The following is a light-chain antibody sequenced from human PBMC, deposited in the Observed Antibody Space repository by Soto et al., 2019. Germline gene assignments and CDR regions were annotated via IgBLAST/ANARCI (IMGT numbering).Light chain of an antibody. CDR1: QSLSSSY. CDR3: QQYYGSPPNT. CDR2: GVS. V-gene: IGKV3-20*01. J-gene: IGKJ2*01. Sequence: EVVLTQSPGTLSLSPGESATLSCRASQSLSSSYLAWYQQKPGQAPRLLIYGVSSRATGIPDRFSGSGSGTDFTPTIRSLEPEDFSVYYCQQYYGSPPNTFGQGTKLEIK.